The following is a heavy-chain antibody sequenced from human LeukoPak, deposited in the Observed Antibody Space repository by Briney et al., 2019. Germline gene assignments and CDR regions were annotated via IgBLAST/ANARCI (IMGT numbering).Heavy chain of an antibody. CDR2: ISGSGGST. Sequence: PGGSLRLSCAASGFTFSSYAMSWVRQAPGKGLEWVSVISGSGGSTYYADSVKGRFTISRDNSKNTLYLQMNSLRAEDTAVYYCAKPLLATVTTYNWFDPWGQGTLVTVSS. J-gene: IGHJ5*02. D-gene: IGHD4-11*01. V-gene: IGHV3-23*01. CDR3: AKPLLATVTTYNWFDP. CDR1: GFTFSSYA.